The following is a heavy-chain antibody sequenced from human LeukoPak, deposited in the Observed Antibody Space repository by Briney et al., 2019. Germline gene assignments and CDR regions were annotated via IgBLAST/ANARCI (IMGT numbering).Heavy chain of an antibody. D-gene: IGHD2-21*02. CDR3: ARDCGGDCYQDFDY. CDR1: GFTFSSYS. V-gene: IGHV3-48*04. CDR2: ISSSSSTI. J-gene: IGHJ4*02. Sequence: GGSLRLSCAASGFTFSSYSMNWVRQAPGKGLEWVSYISSSSSTIYYADSVKGRFTISRDNAKNSLYLQMNSLRAEDTAVYYCARDCGGDCYQDFDYWGQGTLVTVSS.